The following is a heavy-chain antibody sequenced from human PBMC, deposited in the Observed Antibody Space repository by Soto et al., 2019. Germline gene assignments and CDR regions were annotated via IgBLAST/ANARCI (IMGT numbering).Heavy chain of an antibody. CDR3: ARLSGSYNDRYFDY. Sequence: SETLSLTCTVSGGSTSSSSYQWVWIRQPPGKGLEWIGNVYYNGNTYYNPSLKSRLTISVDTSNNQFSLKVKSVTAADTAVYYCARLSGSYNDRYFDYWGQGTLVTVSS. V-gene: IGHV4-39*01. CDR2: VYYNGNT. J-gene: IGHJ4*02. CDR1: GGSTSSSSYQ. D-gene: IGHD1-26*01.